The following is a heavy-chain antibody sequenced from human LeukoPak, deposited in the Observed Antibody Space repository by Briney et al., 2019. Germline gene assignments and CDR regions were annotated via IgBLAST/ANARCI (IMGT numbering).Heavy chain of an antibody. CDR3: TRLASRRDPDKTSGQAYFDI. Sequence: GESLKISCKGSGYSFTTHWIAWVRQMPGKGLEWMGIIYPDDSEIKYSPSFQGQVTISADKSISTAYLQWSSLQAADTAMYYCTRLASRRDPDKTSGQAYFDIWGQGTLVTVSS. CDR2: IYPDDSEI. D-gene: IGHD2-15*01. CDR1: GYSFTTHW. V-gene: IGHV5-51*01. J-gene: IGHJ4*02.